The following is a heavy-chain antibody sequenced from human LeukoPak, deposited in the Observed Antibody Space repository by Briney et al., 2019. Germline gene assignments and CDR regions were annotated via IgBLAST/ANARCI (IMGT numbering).Heavy chain of an antibody. CDR2: INWNSGSI. CDR3: AKDFVAAAGTGFYFDY. CDR1: GFTFHHYT. Sequence: PGGSLRLSCAASGFTFHHYTIHWVRQAPGKGLEWVSGINWNSGSIGYADSVKGRFTISRDNAKNSLYLQMNSLRAEDTALYYCAKDFVAAAGTGFYFDYWGQGTLVTVSS. V-gene: IGHV3-9*01. D-gene: IGHD6-13*01. J-gene: IGHJ4*02.